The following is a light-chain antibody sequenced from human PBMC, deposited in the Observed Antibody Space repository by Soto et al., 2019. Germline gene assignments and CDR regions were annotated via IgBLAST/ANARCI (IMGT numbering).Light chain of an antibody. CDR3: CSYAGRYTFYV. V-gene: IGLV2-11*01. CDR1: SSDVGGYNY. J-gene: IGLJ1*01. Sequence: QSVLTQPRSVSGSPGQSVTISCTGTSSDVGGYNYVSWYQQHPGKAPKLMIYDVSKRPSGVPDRFSGSKSGNTASLTISGLQAEDEADYSCCSYAGRYTFYVFGTGTKVTFL. CDR2: DVS.